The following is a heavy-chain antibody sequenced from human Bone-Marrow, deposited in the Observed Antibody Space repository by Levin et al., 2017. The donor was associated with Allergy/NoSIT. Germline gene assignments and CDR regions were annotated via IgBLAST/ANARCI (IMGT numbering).Heavy chain of an antibody. CDR2: IQSEIENRPT. J-gene: IGHJ5*02. CDR1: GLTFKNAW. D-gene: IGHD3-10*01. Sequence: PGGSLRLSCAASGLTFKNAWMNWVRQAPGKGLEWVGRIQSEIENRPTHYAAPVKGRFTISRDDSKNTLYLQMNSLKTEDTAVYYCTTDYLFDPWGQGTLVTVSS. CDR3: TTDYLFDP. V-gene: IGHV3-15*01.